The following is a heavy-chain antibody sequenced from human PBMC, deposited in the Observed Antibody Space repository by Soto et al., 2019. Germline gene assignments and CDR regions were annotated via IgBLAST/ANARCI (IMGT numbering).Heavy chain of an antibody. D-gene: IGHD5-12*01. Sequence: QLQLQESGPGLVKPSETLSLICTVSGGSITSSSYYWGWIRQPPGKGLEWIGSVYFGGGTYYNPSLKSRLTISVDTSTNQLSLKLNSVTAADTAVYYCATSRPYIVATMVASGQGILVTVSS. CDR1: GGSITSSSYY. CDR3: ATSRPYIVATMVA. V-gene: IGHV4-39*01. J-gene: IGHJ5*02. CDR2: VYFGGGT.